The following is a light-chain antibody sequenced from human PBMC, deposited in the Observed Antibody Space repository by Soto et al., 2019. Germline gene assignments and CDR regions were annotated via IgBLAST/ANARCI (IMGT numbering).Light chain of an antibody. CDR3: QQYNNWPPWT. CDR1: QSVSSN. Sequence: EIVMTQSPATLSVSPGERATLSCRASQSVSSNLAWYQQKPGQAPRLLIYGASTRATGIPARFSGSGSGTEFTLTISSLQSEDFDVYYCQQYNNWPPWTFGQGTKWIS. J-gene: IGKJ1*01. V-gene: IGKV3-15*01. CDR2: GAS.